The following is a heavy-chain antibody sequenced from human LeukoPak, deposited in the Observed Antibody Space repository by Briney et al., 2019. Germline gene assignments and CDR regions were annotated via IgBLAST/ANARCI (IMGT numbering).Heavy chain of an antibody. CDR2: IKSKVHGGTL. D-gene: IGHD5-24*01. CDR3: ATDRDATHLNY. Sequence: PGGSLRLSCAASGFTFSDAWMNWLRQAPGKGLEWVGRIKSKVHGGTLEYAAPVKGRFTISRDDSENTLHLQMSSLTTEDTAVYYCATDRDATHLNYWGQGTLVTVSS. V-gene: IGHV3-15*01. CDR1: GFTFSDAW. J-gene: IGHJ4*02.